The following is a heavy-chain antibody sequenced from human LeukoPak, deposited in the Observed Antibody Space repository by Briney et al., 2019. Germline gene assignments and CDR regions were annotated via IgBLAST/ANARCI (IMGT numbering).Heavy chain of an antibody. CDR3: ARQSIAARRAFDI. CDR1: GGSISSYY. J-gene: IGHJ3*02. V-gene: IGHV4-59*08. D-gene: IGHD6-6*01. CDR2: SYYSGST. Sequence: ASETLSLTCSVSGGSISSYYWSWIRQPPGKGLEYIGYSYYSGSTDYNPSLKSRVTISVDPSNQFSLMLTSVTAADTAVYYCARQSIAARRAFDIWGQGTMVTVSS.